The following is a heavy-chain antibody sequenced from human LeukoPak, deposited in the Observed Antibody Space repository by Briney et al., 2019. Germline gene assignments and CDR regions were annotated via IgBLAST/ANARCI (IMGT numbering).Heavy chain of an antibody. V-gene: IGHV1-69*06. CDR3: ARDLWGTTTPDY. Sequence: SVTVSCMASGGTFSNYAISWVRQVPGQGLEWMGGIIPIFGTANYAQKFGGRVTITADKSTRTAYMQLSSLGSDDTAVYYCARDLWGTTTPDYWGQGTLVTVSS. D-gene: IGHD1-26*01. CDR1: GGTFSNYA. CDR2: IIPIFGTA. J-gene: IGHJ4*02.